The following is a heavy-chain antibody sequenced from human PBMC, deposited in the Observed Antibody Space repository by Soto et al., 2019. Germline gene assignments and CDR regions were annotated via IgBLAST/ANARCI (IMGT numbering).Heavy chain of an antibody. CDR2: INAANDNT. Sequence: ASVKVSCKASGYIFTSYAMHWVRQAPGQRLEWMGWINAANDNTKYSQKFQGRVTITRDTSTSTVYMELSSLRSEDTAVYYCARPYSSSWYAFDIWGQGTMVTVSS. V-gene: IGHV1-3*01. CDR3: ARPYSSSWYAFDI. CDR1: GYIFTSYA. J-gene: IGHJ3*02. D-gene: IGHD6-13*01.